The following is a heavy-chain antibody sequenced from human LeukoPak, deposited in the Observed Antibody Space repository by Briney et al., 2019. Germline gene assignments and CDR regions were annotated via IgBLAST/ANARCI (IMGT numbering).Heavy chain of an antibody. J-gene: IGHJ4*02. CDR3: ARKGSSKFFDH. D-gene: IGHD6-13*01. V-gene: IGHV4-39*01. CDR1: GGSMSSTSDF. Sequence: SETLSLTCTVSGGSMSSTSDFWGWIRQPPGKGLEWVANIYYSGSTYYNPSLKSRVSISLDTSKNQFSLKLSSVTDADTAVYHCARKGSSKFFDHWGQGILLTVSS. CDR2: IYYSGST.